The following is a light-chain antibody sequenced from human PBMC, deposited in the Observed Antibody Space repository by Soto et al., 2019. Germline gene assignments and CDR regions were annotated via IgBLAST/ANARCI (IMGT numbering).Light chain of an antibody. CDR2: DAS. V-gene: IGKV1-33*01. J-gene: IGKJ5*01. CDR1: QSTSRY. Sequence: DIQLTQSPSSLSASVGDRITITCRSSQSTSRYLNWYQQKLGKAPKLLIYDASNLETGVPSRFSGSGSGTDFTFTISSLQPEDIATYYCQQYSHLITFGQGTRLEIK. CDR3: QQYSHLIT.